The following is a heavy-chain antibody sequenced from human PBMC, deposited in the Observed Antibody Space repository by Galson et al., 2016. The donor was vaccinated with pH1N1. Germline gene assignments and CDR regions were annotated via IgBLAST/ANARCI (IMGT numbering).Heavy chain of an antibody. V-gene: IGHV3-30-3*01. J-gene: IGHJ6*02. CDR2: TSYDGSNK. CDR1: GFTFSTYA. CDR3: ARETPYSSGWGYYYGMGV. D-gene: IGHD6-19*01. Sequence: SLRLSCAASGFTFSTYAMHWVRQAPGKGLEWVALTSYDGSNKYYADSVKGRFTISRDNSKNTLYLEMNSLRAEDTAVYYCARETPYSSGWGYYYGMGVWGQRTTVTVSS.